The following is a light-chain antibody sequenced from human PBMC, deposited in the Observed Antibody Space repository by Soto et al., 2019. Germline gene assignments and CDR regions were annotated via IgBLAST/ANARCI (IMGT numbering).Light chain of an antibody. J-gene: IGKJ2*01. CDR2: GAS. Sequence: EIVLTQSPATLSVSPGERATLSCRASQSVSSNLAWYQQTPGQAPRLLIFGASTRATGIPARFSGSGSGTEFTLTISRLQSEDFAVYYCQQYGNWYTFGQGTKLEIK. CDR3: QQYGNWYT. CDR1: QSVSSN. V-gene: IGKV3-15*01.